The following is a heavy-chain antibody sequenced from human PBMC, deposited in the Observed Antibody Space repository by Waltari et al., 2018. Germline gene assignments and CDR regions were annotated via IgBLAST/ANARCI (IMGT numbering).Heavy chain of an antibody. CDR2: IRWNSGSI. CDR1: GFTFSSYA. Sequence: EVQLLESGGGLVQPGGSLRLSCAASGFTFSSYAMSWVRQAPGKGLEWVSGIRWNSGSIGYADSVKGRFTISRDNDKNSLYLQMNSLRAEDTALYYCAKAKKAVAGHDAFDIWGQGTMVTVSS. CDR3: AKAKKAVAGHDAFDI. J-gene: IGHJ3*02. D-gene: IGHD6-19*01. V-gene: IGHV3-9*01.